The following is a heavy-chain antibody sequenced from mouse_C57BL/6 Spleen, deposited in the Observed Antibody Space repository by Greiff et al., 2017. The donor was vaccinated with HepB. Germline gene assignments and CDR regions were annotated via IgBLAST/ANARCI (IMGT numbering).Heavy chain of an antibody. CDR3: AEALYYYGSSYWYFDV. CDR1: GYTFTDYY. V-gene: IGHV1-26*01. J-gene: IGHJ1*03. D-gene: IGHD1-1*01. Sequence: EVQLQQSGPELVKPGASVKISCKASGYTFTDYYMNWVKQSHGKSLEWIGDINPNNGGTSYNQKFKGKATLTVDKSSSTAYMELRSLTSEDSAVYYCAEALYYYGSSYWYFDVWGTGTTVTVSS. CDR2: INPNNGGT.